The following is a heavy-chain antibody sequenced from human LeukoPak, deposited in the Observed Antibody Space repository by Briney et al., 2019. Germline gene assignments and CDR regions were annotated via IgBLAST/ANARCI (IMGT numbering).Heavy chain of an antibody. CDR3: ARHEYYYDSSGNFDY. J-gene: IGHJ4*02. Sequence: PSETLSLTCAVYGGSFSGYYWSWIRQPPGKGLEWIGEINHSGSTNYNPSLKSRVTISVDTSKNQFSLKLSSVTAADTAVYYCARHEYYYDSSGNFDYWGQGTLVTVSS. D-gene: IGHD3-22*01. V-gene: IGHV4-34*01. CDR1: GGSFSGYY. CDR2: INHSGST.